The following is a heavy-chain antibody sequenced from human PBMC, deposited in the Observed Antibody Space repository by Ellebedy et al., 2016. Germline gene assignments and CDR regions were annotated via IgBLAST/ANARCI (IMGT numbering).Heavy chain of an antibody. D-gene: IGHD1-14*01. CDR1: GFTFSGYW. CDR2: INTDGTYI. Sequence: GESLKISCAASGFTFSGYWMHWVRQVPGKGLMWVSRINTDGTYIHYADAVKGRFTISRDNAKNTLYLQMHSLRAEDTAVYYCVRDSYTNNIYYGMDVWGQGTTVTVSS. J-gene: IGHJ6*02. CDR3: VRDSYTNNIYYGMDV. V-gene: IGHV3-74*01.